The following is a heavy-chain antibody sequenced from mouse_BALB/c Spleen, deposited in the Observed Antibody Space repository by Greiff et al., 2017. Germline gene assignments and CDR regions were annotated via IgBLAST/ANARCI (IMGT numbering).Heavy chain of an antibody. D-gene: IGHD2-4*01. J-gene: IGHJ1*01. CDR1: GFTFNTYA. CDR3: ARHDKGDYDGFYWYFDV. CDR2: IRSKSNNYAT. V-gene: IGHV10-1*02. Sequence: EVQGVESGGGLVQPKGSLKLSCAASGFTFNTYAMNWVRQAPGKGLEWVARIRSKSNNYATYYADSVKDRFTISRDDSQSMLYLQMNNLKTEDTAMYYCARHDKGDYDGFYWYFDVWGAGTTVTVSS.